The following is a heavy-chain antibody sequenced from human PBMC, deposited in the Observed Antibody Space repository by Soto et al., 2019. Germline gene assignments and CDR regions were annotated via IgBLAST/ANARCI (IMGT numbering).Heavy chain of an antibody. J-gene: IGHJ4*02. CDR2: IYYSGSN. CDR3: ARQRGGVYYDSSGYLYYFHY. D-gene: IGHD3-22*01. V-gene: IGHV4-39*01. CDR1: GGSISSRSYY. Sequence: PSETLSLTCTVSGGSISSRSYYWGWIRKPPGKGLEAIGSIYYSGSNYYSPTIKHRVTISVETTKNQCSLKLSSVTAADTVLYYCARQRGGVYYDSSGYLYYFHYWGQGTLVTVSS.